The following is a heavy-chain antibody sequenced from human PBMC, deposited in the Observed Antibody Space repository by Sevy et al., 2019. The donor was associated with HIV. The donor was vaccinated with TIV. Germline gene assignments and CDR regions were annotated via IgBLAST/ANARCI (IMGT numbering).Heavy chain of an antibody. Sequence: GGSLRLSCAVSGFLFRNYGMHWVRQAPGKGLEWVAVIWYDGSNKNYADSVKGRFTISRDNSKNMLYLEMDSLGVEDTAVYYCARHKTAMEKIDYWGQGTLVTVSS. J-gene: IGHJ4*02. V-gene: IGHV3-33*01. CDR1: GFLFRNYG. CDR2: IWYDGSNK. CDR3: ARHKTAMEKIDY. D-gene: IGHD5-18*01.